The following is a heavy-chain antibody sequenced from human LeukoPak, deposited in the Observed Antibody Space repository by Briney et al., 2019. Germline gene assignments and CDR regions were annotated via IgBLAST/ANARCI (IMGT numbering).Heavy chain of an antibody. V-gene: IGHV4-61*08. D-gene: IGHD6-19*01. J-gene: IGHJ5*02. CDR2: IYYSGST. Sequence: SETLSLTCTVSGGSISSGGYYWSWIRQPPGKGLEWIGYIYYSGSTNYNPSLKSRVTISVDTSKNQFSLKLSSVTAADTAVYYCARAVAGAYNWFDPWGQGTLVTVSS. CDR1: GGSISSGGYY. CDR3: ARAVAGAYNWFDP.